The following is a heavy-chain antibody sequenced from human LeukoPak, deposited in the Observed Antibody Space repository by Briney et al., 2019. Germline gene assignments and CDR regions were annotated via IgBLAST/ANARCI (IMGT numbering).Heavy chain of an antibody. Sequence: VASVKVSCKASGYTFTSYGISWVRQAPGQGLEWMGWISAYNGNTNYAQKLQGRVTMTTDTSTSTAYMELRSLRSDDTAVYYCARDHYGSSRPNFDYWGQGTLVTVPS. D-gene: IGHD3-10*01. J-gene: IGHJ4*02. CDR2: ISAYNGNT. CDR1: GYTFTSYG. V-gene: IGHV1-18*01. CDR3: ARDHYGSSRPNFDY.